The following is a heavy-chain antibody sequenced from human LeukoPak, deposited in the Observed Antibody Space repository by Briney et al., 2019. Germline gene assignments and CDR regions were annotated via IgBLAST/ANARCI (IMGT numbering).Heavy chain of an antibody. V-gene: IGHV4-34*01. Sequence: SETLSLTCAVYGGSFSGYYWSWIRQPPGKGLEWIGEINHSGSTNYNPSFTRRVTISVDKSKNQFSLRLSSVTAADTAVYYCARDRGGYSSSWFDYWGQGALVTVSS. D-gene: IGHD6-13*01. J-gene: IGHJ4*02. CDR2: INHSGST. CDR1: GGSFSGYY. CDR3: ARDRGGYSSSWFDY.